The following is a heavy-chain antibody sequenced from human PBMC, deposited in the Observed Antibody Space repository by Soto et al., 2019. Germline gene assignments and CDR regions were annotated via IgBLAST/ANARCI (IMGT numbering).Heavy chain of an antibody. J-gene: IGHJ4*02. CDR2: ISDDGSNK. CDR3: AKAQIRFLELYYFDF. D-gene: IGHD3-3*01. Sequence: QVQLVESGGGVVQPGRSLRLSCAASGFTFSSYGMHWVRQAPGKGLEWVAGISDDGSNKYYAESEKGRFTISRDNSKNTLYLKMNRLRADDTAVYYCAKAQIRFLELYYFDFWGQGTLVTVSS. V-gene: IGHV3-30*18. CDR1: GFTFSSYG.